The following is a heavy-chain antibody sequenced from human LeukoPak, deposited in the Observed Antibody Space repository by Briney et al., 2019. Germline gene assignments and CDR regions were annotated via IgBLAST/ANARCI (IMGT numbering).Heavy chain of an antibody. Sequence: SETLSLTCTVSGGSISSSSYWGWIRQPPGKGLEWIGSAYYSGTTYNNPSLKSRVTISVDTSKNQFSLKLSSVTAADTAVYYCATDYSGSWDRARFDYWGQGTLVTVSS. D-gene: IGHD6-13*01. V-gene: IGHV4-39*02. CDR1: GGSISSSSY. J-gene: IGHJ4*02. CDR3: ATDYSGSWDRARFDY. CDR2: AYYSGTT.